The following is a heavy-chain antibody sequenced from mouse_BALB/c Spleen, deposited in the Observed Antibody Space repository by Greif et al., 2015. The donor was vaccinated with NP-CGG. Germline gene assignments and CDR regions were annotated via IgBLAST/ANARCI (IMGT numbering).Heavy chain of an antibody. CDR3: ARVEYGNYDY. Sequence: QVQLQQPGAELVKPGASVKLSCKASGYTFTSYWMHWVKQRPGQSLEWIGEINPSNGRTNYNEKFKSKATLTVDKSSSTAYMQLSILTSEDPAVYYCARVEYGNYDYWGQGTSLTVSS. D-gene: IGHD2-1*01. V-gene: IGHV1S81*02. J-gene: IGHJ2*02. CDR1: GYTFTSYW. CDR2: INPSNGRT.